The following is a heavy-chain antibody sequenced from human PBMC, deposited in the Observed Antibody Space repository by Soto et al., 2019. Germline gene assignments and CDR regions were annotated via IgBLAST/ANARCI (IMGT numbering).Heavy chain of an antibody. V-gene: IGHV4-31*03. J-gene: IGHJ3*02. CDR3: ARDLGGYCSGGSCYSGGAFDI. Sequence: SETLSLTCTVSCGSISSGGYYWSWIRPHPGKGLEWIGYIYYSGSTYYNPSLKSRVTISVDTSKNQFSLKLSSVTAADTAVYYCARDLGGYCSGGSCYSGGAFDIWGQGTMVTVSS. CDR2: IYYSGST. CDR1: CGSISSGGYY. D-gene: IGHD2-15*01.